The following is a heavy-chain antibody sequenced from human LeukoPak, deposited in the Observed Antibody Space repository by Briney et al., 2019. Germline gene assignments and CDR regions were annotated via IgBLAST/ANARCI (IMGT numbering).Heavy chain of an antibody. D-gene: IGHD3-22*01. J-gene: IGHJ4*02. CDR3: ARGVGSGYTDY. Sequence: SETLSLTCAVYGESFSNYYWTWIRQPPGKGLEWIGFISYSGNTNYNPSLKSRVTISPDTSRNQFSLKLISVTAADTAVYYCARGVGSGYTDYWGQGALVTVSS. CDR2: ISYSGNT. V-gene: IGHV4-59*01. CDR1: GESFSNYY.